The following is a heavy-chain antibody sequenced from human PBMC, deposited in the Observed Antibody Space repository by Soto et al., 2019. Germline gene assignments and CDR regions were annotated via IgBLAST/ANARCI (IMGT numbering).Heavy chain of an antibody. CDR1: GSTFTISW. V-gene: IGHV5-51*01. CDR3: ARPANTVPDHIAL. CDR2: IYPSDSDT. Sequence: GESLKISCPGSGSTFTISWIGCVSNMPGKGLVWMGIIYPSDSDTRYIPSFQGQVTIAAEQSINTAYLQCDSLKAADTPFYDCARPANTVPDHIALWRQGTPVAGPS. D-gene: IGHD4-17*01. J-gene: IGHJ5*02.